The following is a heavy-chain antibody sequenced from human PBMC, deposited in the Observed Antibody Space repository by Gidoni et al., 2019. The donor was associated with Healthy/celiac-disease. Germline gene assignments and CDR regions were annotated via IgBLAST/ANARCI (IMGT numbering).Heavy chain of an antibody. V-gene: IGHV3-21*01. D-gene: IGHD1-26*01. CDR3: ARDGRLSKNDY. J-gene: IGHJ4*02. CDR1: GFTFSSYS. CDR2: ISSSSSYI. Sequence: EVQLVESGGGLVQPGGSLRLSCAASGFTFSSYSMNWVRQAPGKGLGWVSSISSSSSYIYYADSVKGRFTISRDNAKNSLYLQMNSLRAEDTAVYYCARDGRLSKNDYWGQGTLVTVSS.